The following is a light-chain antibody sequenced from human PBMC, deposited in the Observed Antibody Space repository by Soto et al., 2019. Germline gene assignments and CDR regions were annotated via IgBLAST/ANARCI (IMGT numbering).Light chain of an antibody. CDR1: QSFSSN. CDR2: GAS. J-gene: IGKJ1*01. V-gene: IGKV3-15*01. CDR3: QQYNNWPWT. Sequence: EIVMRRSPAPLSVSPGERATLSCRASQSFSSNLAWYQQKPGQAPRLLIYGASTRATGIPARFSGSGSGTEFTLTISSLQSEDFAVYYCQQYNNWPWTFGQGTKVEIK.